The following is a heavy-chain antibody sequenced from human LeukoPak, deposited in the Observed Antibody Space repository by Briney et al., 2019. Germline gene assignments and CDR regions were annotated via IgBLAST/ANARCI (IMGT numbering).Heavy chain of an antibody. CDR3: AREQILIGLYYFDY. J-gene: IGHJ4*02. V-gene: IGHV4-39*07. CDR2: IYYSGST. CDR1: GGSISSSSYY. Sequence: PSETLSLTCTVSGGSISSSSYYWGWIRQPPGKGLEWIGSIYYSGSTYYNPSLKSRVTISVDTSKNQFSLKLSSVTAADTAVYYCAREQILIGLYYFDYWGQGTLVTVSS. D-gene: IGHD3-9*01.